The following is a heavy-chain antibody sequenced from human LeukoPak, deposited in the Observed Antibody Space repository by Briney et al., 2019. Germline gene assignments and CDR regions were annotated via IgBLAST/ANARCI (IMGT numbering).Heavy chain of an antibody. CDR2: ISGSGGST. V-gene: IGHV3-23*01. D-gene: IGHD5-18*01. J-gene: IGHJ5*02. CDR3: ARGGYSYLSTVWFDP. CDR1: GFTFSSYG. Sequence: GGSLRLSCAASGFTFSSYGMSWVRQAPGKGLEWVSAISGSGGSTYYADSVKGRFTISRDNSKNTLYLQMNSLRAEDTAVYYCARGGYSYLSTVWFDPWGQGTLVTVSS.